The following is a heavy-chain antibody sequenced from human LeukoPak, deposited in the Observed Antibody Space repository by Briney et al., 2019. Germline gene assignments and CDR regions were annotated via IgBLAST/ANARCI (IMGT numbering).Heavy chain of an antibody. Sequence: ASVKVSCKASGYTFTGYYIHWVRQAPGQGLEWMGRINPDTGGTDYAQKFQGRITMTRDTSITTAYMELRSLRSDDTAVYYCARDTDIVVVPAATGLDYWGQGTLVTVSS. D-gene: IGHD2-2*01. CDR2: INPDTGGT. CDR1: GYTFTGYY. V-gene: IGHV1-2*06. CDR3: ARDTDIVVVPAATGLDY. J-gene: IGHJ4*02.